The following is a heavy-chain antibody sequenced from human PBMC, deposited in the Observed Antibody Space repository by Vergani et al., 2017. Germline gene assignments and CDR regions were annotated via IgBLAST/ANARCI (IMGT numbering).Heavy chain of an antibody. CDR3: ARDQSKQWPPKNTFDY. D-gene: IGHD6-19*01. CDR1: GFTFSSYG. V-gene: IGHV3-48*04. Sequence: VQLVESGGGVVQPGRSLRLSCAASGFTFSSYGMHWVRQAPGKGLEWVSYISSSGSTIYYADSVKGRFTISRDNAKNSLYLQMNSLRAEDTAVYYCARDQSKQWPPKNTFDYWGQGTLVTVSS. J-gene: IGHJ4*02. CDR2: ISSSGSTI.